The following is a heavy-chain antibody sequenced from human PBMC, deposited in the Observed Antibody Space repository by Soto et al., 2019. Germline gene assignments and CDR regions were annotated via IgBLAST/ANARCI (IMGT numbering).Heavy chain of an antibody. J-gene: IGHJ6*02. V-gene: IGHV5-51*01. CDR3: ARRGYSYGYDYYYGMDV. D-gene: IGHD5-18*01. CDR2: IYPGDSDT. Sequence: GESVKISCKGSGYSFTSYWIGWVRQMPGKGLEWMGIIYPGDSDTRYSPSFQGQVTISADKSISTAYLQWSSLKASDTAMYYCARRGYSYGYDYYYGMDVWGQGTTVTVSS. CDR1: GYSFTSYW.